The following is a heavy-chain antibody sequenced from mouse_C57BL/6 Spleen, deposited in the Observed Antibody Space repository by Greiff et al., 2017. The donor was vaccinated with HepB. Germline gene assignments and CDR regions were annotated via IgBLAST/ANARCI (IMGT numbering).Heavy chain of an antibody. CDR1: GFTFTDYY. J-gene: IGHJ2*01. Sequence: EVNLVESGGGLVQPGGSLSLSCAASGFTFTDYYMSWVRQPPGKALEWLGFIRNNANGYTTEYSAYVKGRFTISRDNSQSILYLQMKSLRAEDRATEYCARSTITTLYFDYWGQGTTLTVSS. CDR2: IRNNANGYTT. D-gene: IGHD1-1*01. CDR3: ARSTITTLYFDY. V-gene: IGHV7-3*01.